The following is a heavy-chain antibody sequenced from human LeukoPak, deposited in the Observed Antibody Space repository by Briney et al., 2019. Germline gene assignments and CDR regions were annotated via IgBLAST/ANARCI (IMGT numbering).Heavy chain of an antibody. CDR1: GGSISSYY. D-gene: IGHD3-22*01. CDR2: IYSSGSS. CDR3: ATFTDSSLIGAFDI. V-gene: IGHV4-59*12. J-gene: IGHJ3*02. Sequence: SETLSLTCTVSGGSISSYYWSWIRQPPGKGLEWIGYIYSSGSSYYSPSLKSRVTISVDTSKNQFSVKLSSVTAADTAVYYCATFTDSSLIGAFDIWGQGTMVTVSS.